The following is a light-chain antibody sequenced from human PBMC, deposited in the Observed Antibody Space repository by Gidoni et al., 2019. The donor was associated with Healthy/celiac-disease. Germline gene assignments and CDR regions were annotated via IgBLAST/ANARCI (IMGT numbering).Light chain of an antibody. Sequence: DIVMTQSTDSLAVSLGERATINCTSSQSVLYSSNNKNYLAWYQQKPGQPPKLLIYWASTRESGVPDRFSGSGSGTDFTLTISSLQAEDVAVYYCQQYYSTPTFXPXTKVDIK. CDR3: QQYYSTPT. V-gene: IGKV4-1*01. CDR1: QSVLYSSNNKNY. CDR2: WAS. J-gene: IGKJ3*01.